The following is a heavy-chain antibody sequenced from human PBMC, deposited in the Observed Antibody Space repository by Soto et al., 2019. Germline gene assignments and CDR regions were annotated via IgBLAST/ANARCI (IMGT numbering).Heavy chain of an antibody. CDR1: DGNFVDFC. J-gene: IGHJ5*02. CDR2: INHSGST. Sequence: AVYDGNFVDFCGRRSRQNPGKGLEWIGEINHSGSTNYNPSLKSRVTISVDTSKNQFSLKLSSVTAADTAVYYCARGDGSSGWYNWFAHWGQGTLVNVS. CDR3: ARGDGSSGWYNWFAH. D-gene: IGHD6-19*01. V-gene: IGHV4-34*01.